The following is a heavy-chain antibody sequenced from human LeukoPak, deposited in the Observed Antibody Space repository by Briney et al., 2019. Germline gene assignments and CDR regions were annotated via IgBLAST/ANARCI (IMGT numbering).Heavy chain of an antibody. Sequence: PSETLSLTCTVAGGSISSSSYYWGLIRQPPGKGLEWIGTIYYNGATYYIPYLRSRVTISVDTSKNQFSLKLSAVTSADTAVYYCARRYYYDSHHDYWGQGALVTVSS. D-gene: IGHD3-22*01. CDR3: ARRYYYDSHHDY. V-gene: IGHV4-39*01. CDR2: IYYNGAT. CDR1: GGSISSSSYY. J-gene: IGHJ4*02.